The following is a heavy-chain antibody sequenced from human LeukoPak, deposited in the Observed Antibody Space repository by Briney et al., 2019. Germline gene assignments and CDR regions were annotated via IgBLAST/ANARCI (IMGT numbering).Heavy chain of an antibody. CDR3: AKIRVYYDSSGFDY. D-gene: IGHD3-22*01. CDR1: GFTFSSYA. V-gene: IGHV3-23*01. J-gene: IGHJ4*02. Sequence: PGGSLRLSCAASGFTFSSYAMSWVRQAPGKGLEWVSAISGSGVSTYYADSVKGRFTISRDNSKNTLYLQMNSLRAEDTAVYYCAKIRVYYDSSGFDYWGQGTLVTVSS. CDR2: ISGSGVST.